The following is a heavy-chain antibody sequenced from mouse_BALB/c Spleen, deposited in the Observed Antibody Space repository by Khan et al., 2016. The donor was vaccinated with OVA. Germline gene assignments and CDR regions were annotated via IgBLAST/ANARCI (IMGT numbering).Heavy chain of an antibody. CDR2: IWGDGST. CDR3: ARGPYYGNYFAMDY. J-gene: IGHJ4*01. Sequence: VQLQESGPGQVAPSQSLSITCTVSGFSLTGYGINWVRQPPGKGLEWLGMIWGDGSTDYNSVLKSRLSISKDNSKSQVFLKMNSLQTDDTARYYCARGPYYGNYFAMDYWGQGTSVTVSS. V-gene: IGHV2-6-7*01. CDR1: GFSLTGYG. D-gene: IGHD2-10*01.